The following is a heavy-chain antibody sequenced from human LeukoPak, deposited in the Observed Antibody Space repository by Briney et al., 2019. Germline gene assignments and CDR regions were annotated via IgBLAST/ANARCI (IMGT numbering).Heavy chain of an antibody. D-gene: IGHD1-26*01. Sequence: GGSLRLSCAASGFTFSSYTMSRVRQAPGKGLEWVSSITSSGGTTYSADSVKGRFTISRDNSKNTLYLQMNSLRAEDTAIYYCANTEWELDYWGQGALVTVSS. CDR2: ITSSGGTT. CDR1: GFTFSSYT. V-gene: IGHV3-23*01. J-gene: IGHJ4*02. CDR3: ANTEWELDY.